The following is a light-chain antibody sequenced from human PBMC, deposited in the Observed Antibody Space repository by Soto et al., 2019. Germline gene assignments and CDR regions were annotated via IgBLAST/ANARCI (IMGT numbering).Light chain of an antibody. CDR1: SSDVGGYNY. CDR3: GSYTSISTLDV. CDR2: EVS. V-gene: IGLV2-14*01. J-gene: IGLJ2*01. Sequence: QSVLTQPASVSGSPGQSITISCTGTSSDVGGYNYVSWYQQHPGKAPKLMIYEVSNRPSGVSNRFSGSKSGNTASLTISGLQAEDEADYYCGSYTSISTLDVFGGGTQLTVL.